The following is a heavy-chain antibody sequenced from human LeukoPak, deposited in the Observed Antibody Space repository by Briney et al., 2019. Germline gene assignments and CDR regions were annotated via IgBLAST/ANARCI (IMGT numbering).Heavy chain of an antibody. CDR3: AREGYYGSGSYQNWFDP. D-gene: IGHD3-10*01. CDR1: GYTFTSYG. J-gene: IGHJ5*02. Sequence: ASVKVSCKASGYTFTSYGISWVRQAPGQGLEWMGWINPNSGGTNYAQKFQGRVTMTRDTSISTAYMELSRLRSGDTAVYYCAREGYYGSGSYQNWFDPWGQGTLVTVSS. CDR2: INPNSGGT. V-gene: IGHV1-2*02.